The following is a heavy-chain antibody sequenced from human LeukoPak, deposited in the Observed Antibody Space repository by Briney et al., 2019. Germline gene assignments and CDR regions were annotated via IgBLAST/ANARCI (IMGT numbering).Heavy chain of an antibody. V-gene: IGHV1-2*02. D-gene: IGHD3-22*01. CDR3: ARSKGYDSSSYYPR. CDR1: GYTFTGYY. Sequence: ASVKVSCKASGYTFTGYYMHWVRQAPGQGLEWMGWINPNSGGTNYAQKFQGRVTMTRDTSISTAYMELSRLRSDDTAVYYCARSKGYDSSSYYPRWGQGTLVTVSS. CDR2: INPNSGGT. J-gene: IGHJ4*02.